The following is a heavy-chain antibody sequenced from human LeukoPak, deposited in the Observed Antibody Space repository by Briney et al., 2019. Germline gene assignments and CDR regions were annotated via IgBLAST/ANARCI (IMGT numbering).Heavy chain of an antibody. D-gene: IGHD3-10*01. V-gene: IGHV1-46*01. CDR3: ARDGTMVRGVITPFDY. J-gene: IGHJ4*02. CDR2: INPSGGST. Sequence: GASVKVSCKASGYTFTSYYMHWVRQAPGQGLEWMGIINPSGGSTSYAQKFQGRVTMTRDTSTSTAYMELSSLRSEDTAVYYCARDGTMVRGVITPFDYWGQGTLVTVSS. CDR1: GYTFTSYY.